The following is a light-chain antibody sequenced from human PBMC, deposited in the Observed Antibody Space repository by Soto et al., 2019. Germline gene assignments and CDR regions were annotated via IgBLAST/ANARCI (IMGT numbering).Light chain of an antibody. J-gene: IGLJ2*01. CDR3: AAWDDRLTGPV. V-gene: IGLV1-44*01. Sequence: QSVLTQPPSASGTPGQRVTISCSGSSSNIGSNTVNWYQQLPGTAPKLLIYSNNQRPSGVPDRFSGSKSGTSASLAISGLQSEDEAYYYCAAWDDRLTGPVFGGGTKLTVL. CDR2: SNN. CDR1: SSNIGSNT.